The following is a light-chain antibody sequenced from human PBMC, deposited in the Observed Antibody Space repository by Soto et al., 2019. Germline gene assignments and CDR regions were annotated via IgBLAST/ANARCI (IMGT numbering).Light chain of an antibody. Sequence: DIQMTQSPSSLSASVGDRVTITCRASQGIRNDLTWYQQKPGKAPKRLIYGAFSLQSGVPSRFSGSASGTEFTLTINSLQPEDFATYYCLQHNSYPYTFGQGTKLEIK. CDR1: QGIRND. CDR2: GAF. J-gene: IGKJ2*01. V-gene: IGKV1-17*01. CDR3: LQHNSYPYT.